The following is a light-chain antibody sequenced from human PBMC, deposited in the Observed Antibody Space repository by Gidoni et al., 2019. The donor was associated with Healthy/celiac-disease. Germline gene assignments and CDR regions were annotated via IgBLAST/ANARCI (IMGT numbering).Light chain of an antibody. Sequence: NFMLTQPHSVSESPATTVTISCTRSSGSIASNYVQWYQQRPGSSPTTVIYADTHGPSGVPDLFSGSIDSSANSASLTISVLNTEDEADDYWQSYVSSITWLFGGGTQLTVL. V-gene: IGLV6-57*01. CDR1: SGSIASNY. CDR2: ADT. CDR3: QSYVSSITWL. J-gene: IGLJ3*02.